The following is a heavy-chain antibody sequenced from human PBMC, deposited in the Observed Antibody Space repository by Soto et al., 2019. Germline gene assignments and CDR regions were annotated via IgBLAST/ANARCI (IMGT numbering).Heavy chain of an antibody. CDR3: ARENRMATTGFCDS. CDR2: LWYDGSNK. D-gene: IGHD1-1*01. J-gene: IGHJ4*02. Sequence: QVQLVESGGGVVQPGRSLRLSCAASGFTFSSYGMHWVRQAPGKGLELVAVLWYDGSNKYYADSLKGRFTISRDNSKNTLYLQMSSLRAEDTAVYYCARENRMATTGFCDSWGQGNLVTVSS. V-gene: IGHV3-33*01. CDR1: GFTFSSYG.